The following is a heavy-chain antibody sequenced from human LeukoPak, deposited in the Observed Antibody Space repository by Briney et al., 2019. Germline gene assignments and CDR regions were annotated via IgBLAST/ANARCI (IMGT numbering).Heavy chain of an antibody. D-gene: IGHD3-22*01. V-gene: IGHV3-43*02. CDR1: GFAFDDYA. CDR3: ATNFGAYYYDTSGYYDF. Sequence: GGSLRLSCAASGFAFDDYAMHWVPQASGKGLEWVSLIRGDGNSTYYAGSVKGRFTISRDNSKNSLYLQMNSLRTEDTAFYYCATNFGAYYYDTSGYYDFWGQGTLVTVSS. CDR2: IRGDGNST. J-gene: IGHJ4*02.